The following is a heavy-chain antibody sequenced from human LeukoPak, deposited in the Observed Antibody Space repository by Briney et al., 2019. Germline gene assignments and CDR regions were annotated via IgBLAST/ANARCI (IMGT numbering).Heavy chain of an antibody. CDR2: ISGGGGST. V-gene: IGHV3-23*01. D-gene: IGHD1-26*01. CDR1: GFTFSNYA. CDR3: AKGGKWDVTPFDY. Sequence: GGSLRLSCVASGFTFSNYAMTWVRQAPGKGLEWVSTISGGGGSTYYADSVRGRFTISRDNSKNTLYLQVNSLRAEDTAVYYCAKGGKWDVTPFDYWGQGTLVTVSS. J-gene: IGHJ4*02.